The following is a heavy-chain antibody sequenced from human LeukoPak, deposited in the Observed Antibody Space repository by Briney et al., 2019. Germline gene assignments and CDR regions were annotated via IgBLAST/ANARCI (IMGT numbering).Heavy chain of an antibody. J-gene: IGHJ3*02. CDR2: IYYSGST. Sequence: PSETLSLTCTVSGGSISSYYWSWIRQPPGKGLEWIGYIYYSGSTNYNPSLKSRVTISVDTSKNQFSLKLSSVTAADTAVYYCARAIQLLYPFDIWGQGTMVTVSS. V-gene: IGHV4-59*01. D-gene: IGHD2-2*02. CDR1: GGSISSYY. CDR3: ARAIQLLYPFDI.